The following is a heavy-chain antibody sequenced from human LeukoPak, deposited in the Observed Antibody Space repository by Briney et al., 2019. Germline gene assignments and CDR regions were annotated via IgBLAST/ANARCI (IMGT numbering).Heavy chain of an antibody. D-gene: IGHD1-26*01. J-gene: IGHJ3*02. CDR2: IYTSGST. CDR1: GGSISSGSYY. CDR3: ARAGSGSYLTDAFDI. V-gene: IGHV4-61*02. Sequence: SQTLSLTCTVSGGSISSGSYYWRWIRQPAGKGLEWIGRIYTSGSTNYNPSLKSRVTISVDTSKNQFSLKLSSVTAADTAVYYCARAGSGSYLTDAFDIWGQGTIVTVSS.